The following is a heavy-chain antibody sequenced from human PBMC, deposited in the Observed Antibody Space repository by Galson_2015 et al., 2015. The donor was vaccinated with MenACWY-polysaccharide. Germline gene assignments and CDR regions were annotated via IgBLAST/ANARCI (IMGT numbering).Heavy chain of an antibody. D-gene: IGHD6-13*01. J-gene: IGHJ4*02. Sequence: SLRLSCAASGFTFSSYWMHWVRQVPGKGLVWVSRISSDGSSTSYADSVKGRFTVSRDNSKNTLYLQMNNLRAEDTAVYYCAKVGPRSSWTMGLDYWGQGTLITVSS. CDR2: ISSDGSST. CDR1: GFTFSSYW. V-gene: IGHV3-74*01. CDR3: AKVGPRSSWTMGLDY.